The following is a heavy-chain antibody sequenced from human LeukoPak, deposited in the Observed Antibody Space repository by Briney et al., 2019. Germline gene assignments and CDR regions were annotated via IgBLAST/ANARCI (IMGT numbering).Heavy chain of an antibody. V-gene: IGHV1-69*05. CDR3: ARVACGGDCYVDY. CDR2: IIPIFGTA. CDR1: GGTFSSYA. D-gene: IGHD2-21*02. Sequence: LVKVSCKASGGTFSSYAISWVRQAPGQGLEWMGGIIPIFGTANYAQKFQGRVTITTDESTSTAYMELSSLRSEDTAVYYCARVACGGDCYVDYWGQGTLVTVSS. J-gene: IGHJ4*02.